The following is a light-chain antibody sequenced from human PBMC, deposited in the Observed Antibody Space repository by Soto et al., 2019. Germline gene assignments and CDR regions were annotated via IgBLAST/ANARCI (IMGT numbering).Light chain of an antibody. CDR3: XQALQTIT. CDR1: QSLLHTNGYNY. CDR2: LGS. J-gene: IGKJ5*01. Sequence: DIVMPQSPLSLPVTPGEPASISCRSSQSLLHTNGYNYLDWYLQKPGQSPKXLIYLGSNRASGVXDRFSGSGSGTDFTLKIRRVEAEDVGVYYCXQALQTITXGQGTRLEI. V-gene: IGKV2-28*01.